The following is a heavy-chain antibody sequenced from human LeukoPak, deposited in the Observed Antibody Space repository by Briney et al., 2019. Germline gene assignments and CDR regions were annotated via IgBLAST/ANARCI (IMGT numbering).Heavy chain of an antibody. Sequence: SGTLSLTCTVSGGSISSSSHYWGWIRQPPGRGLECIGTIYYSGSTYYNPSLKSRVTISVDTSKKQFSLKLSSVTAADTAVYYCARNLLAGYWYFDLWGRGTLVSVSS. CDR2: IYYSGST. V-gene: IGHV4-39*01. CDR3: ARNLLAGYWYFDL. CDR1: GGSISSSSHY. J-gene: IGHJ2*01. D-gene: IGHD6-19*01.